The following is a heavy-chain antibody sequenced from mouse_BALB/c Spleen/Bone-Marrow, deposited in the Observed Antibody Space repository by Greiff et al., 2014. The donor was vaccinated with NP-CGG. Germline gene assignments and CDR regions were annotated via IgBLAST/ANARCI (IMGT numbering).Heavy chain of an antibody. Sequence: VKLMESGAELVRPGSSVKISCKASGYAFSAYWMNWVKQRPGQGLEWIGQIYPGDGDTNYNGKFKGRATLTADKSSNTAYMQLSSLTSEDSAVYFCARGGISVDCWGRGTTLTVSS. CDR2: IYPGDGDT. CDR1: GYAFSAYW. V-gene: IGHV1-80*01. CDR3: ARGGISVDC. J-gene: IGHJ2*01.